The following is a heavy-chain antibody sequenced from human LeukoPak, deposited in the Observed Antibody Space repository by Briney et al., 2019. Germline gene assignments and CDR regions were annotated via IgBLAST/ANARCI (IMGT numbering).Heavy chain of an antibody. Sequence: GGSLRLSCAASGFTFDDYGMSWVRQAPGKGLEWVPGINWNGGSTGYADSVKGRFTISRDNAKNSLYLQMNSLRAEDTALYYCARGGGYGSGSYRDIWGQGTMVTVSS. CDR3: ARGGGYGSGSYRDI. J-gene: IGHJ3*02. CDR1: GFTFDDYG. V-gene: IGHV3-20*04. CDR2: INWNGGST. D-gene: IGHD3-10*01.